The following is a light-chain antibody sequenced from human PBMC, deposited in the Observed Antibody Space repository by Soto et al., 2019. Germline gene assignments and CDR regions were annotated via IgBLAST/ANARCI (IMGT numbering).Light chain of an antibody. Sequence: EIVLTQSPATVSLSPGESATLSCRASQSVSSYLAWYQQKTGQAHRLLIYDASNRATGIPARFSGSGSGTDFTLTISSIETEDFAVYYCQQRSNWPITFGQGTRLEIK. CDR1: QSVSSY. J-gene: IGKJ5*01. CDR3: QQRSNWPIT. CDR2: DAS. V-gene: IGKV3-11*01.